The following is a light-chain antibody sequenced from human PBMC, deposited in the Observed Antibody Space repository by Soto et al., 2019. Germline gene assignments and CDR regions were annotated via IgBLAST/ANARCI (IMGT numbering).Light chain of an antibody. CDR2: GAS. J-gene: IGKJ2*01. Sequence: EIVLTQSPGPLSLSPGERATLACRASQSVSSSYLAWSQQKPGQAPRLLTYGASSRATGIPDRLSGSGSGTSFTLTISRLEPEDFAVYYCQQDGSSPPYTFGKGTKLEIK. V-gene: IGKV3-20*01. CDR3: QQDGSSPPYT. CDR1: QSVSSSY.